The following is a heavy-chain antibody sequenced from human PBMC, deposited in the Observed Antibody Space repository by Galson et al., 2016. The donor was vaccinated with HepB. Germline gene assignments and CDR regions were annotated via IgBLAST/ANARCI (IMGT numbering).Heavy chain of an antibody. CDR3: ARLPYGSGSYE. J-gene: IGHJ4*02. D-gene: IGHD3-10*01. CDR2: VNWNGDES. CDR1: GFTFGVYG. Sequence: SLRLSCAASGFTFGVYGMSWVRQAPGKGLEWVSGVNWNGDESGYADSVKGRFTISRDNAKNSPYLQMNSLRAEDTAFYYCARLPYGSGSYEWGQGTLVTVSS. V-gene: IGHV3-20*04.